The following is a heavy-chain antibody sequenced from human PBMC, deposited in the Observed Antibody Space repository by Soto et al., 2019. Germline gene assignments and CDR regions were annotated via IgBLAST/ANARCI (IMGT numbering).Heavy chain of an antibody. CDR1: GFPFSDYV. CDR2: MTYDGATE. D-gene: IGHD2-2*01. CDR3: ARVRLSISVNDALDV. V-gene: IGHV3-30*14. J-gene: IGHJ3*01. Sequence: ESVGGVVQPGRSLRLSCAASGFPFSDYVIHWVRQAAGKGLEWVASMTYDGATEYYADSVKGRFTVSRDNSKRTLSLQMNSLRPEDTAVYYCARVRLSISVNDALDVWGQGTTVTVSS.